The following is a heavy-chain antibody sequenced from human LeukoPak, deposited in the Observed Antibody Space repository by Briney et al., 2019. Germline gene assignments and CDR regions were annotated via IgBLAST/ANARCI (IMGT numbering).Heavy chain of an antibody. J-gene: IGHJ4*02. Sequence: PSETLSLTYAVYGGSFSGYYWSWIRQPPGKGLEWIGEINHSGSTNYNPSLKSRVTISVDTSKNQFSLKLSSVTAADTAVYYCARVNYGDYYFDYWGQGTLVTVSS. CDR2: INHSGST. V-gene: IGHV4-34*01. CDR3: ARVNYGDYYFDY. D-gene: IGHD4-17*01. CDR1: GGSFSGYY.